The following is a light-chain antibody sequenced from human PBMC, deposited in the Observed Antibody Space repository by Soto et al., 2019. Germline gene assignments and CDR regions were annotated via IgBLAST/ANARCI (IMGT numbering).Light chain of an antibody. V-gene: IGLV1-44*01. CDR3: AAWDDSLNGYV. J-gene: IGLJ1*01. CDR2: NNN. CDR1: TSNIGSNT. Sequence: QSVLTQPPSASGTPGQGVPISCSGITSNIGSNTVNWYQQLPGTAPKLLIYNNNQRPSGVPDRFSGSKSGTSASLAIGGVHSEDEADCYCAAWDDSLNGYVFGTGTKFTAL.